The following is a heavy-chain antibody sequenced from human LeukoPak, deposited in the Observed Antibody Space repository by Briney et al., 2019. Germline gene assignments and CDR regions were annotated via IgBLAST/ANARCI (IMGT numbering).Heavy chain of an antibody. D-gene: IGHD3-16*01. J-gene: IGHJ4*02. CDR2: ISNDGSNK. CDR1: GFTFSSCG. CDR3: AKDRWVLRGRTNAGFDY. V-gene: IGHV3-30*18. Sequence: PGRSLRLSCAASGFTFSSCGMHWVRQAPGKGLEWAAVISNDGSNKYYADSVKGRFTISRDNSKNTLYLQMNSLRAEDTAVYYCAKDRWVLRGRTNAGFDYWGQGTLVTVSS.